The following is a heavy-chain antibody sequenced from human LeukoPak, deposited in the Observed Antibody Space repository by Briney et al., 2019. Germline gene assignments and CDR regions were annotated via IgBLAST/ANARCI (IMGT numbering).Heavy chain of an antibody. CDR1: GYTFTSYD. Sequence: ASVKVSCKASGYTFTSYDINWVRQATGQGLEWMGWMNPDSRNTGYAQKFQGRVTMTRNTSISTAYMELSSLRSDDTALYYCAGGPQYGSSDYYYYMDVWGKGTTVTVSS. D-gene: IGHD6-13*01. V-gene: IGHV1-8*01. J-gene: IGHJ6*03. CDR2: MNPDSRNT. CDR3: AGGPQYGSSDYYYYMDV.